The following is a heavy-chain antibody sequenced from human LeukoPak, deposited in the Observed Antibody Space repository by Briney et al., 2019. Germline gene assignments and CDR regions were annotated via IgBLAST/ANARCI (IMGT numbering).Heavy chain of an antibody. CDR2: IYYSGST. CDR1: GGSISSYY. CDR3: ARDSALWFGESLSDYYYYYGMDV. V-gene: IGHV4-59*01. D-gene: IGHD3-10*01. J-gene: IGHJ6*02. Sequence: SETLSLTCTVSGGSISSYYWSWIRQPPGKGLEWIGYIYYSGSTNYNPSLKSRVTISVDTSKNQFPLKLSSVTAADTAVYYCARDSALWFGESLSDYYYYYGMDVWGQGTTVTVSS.